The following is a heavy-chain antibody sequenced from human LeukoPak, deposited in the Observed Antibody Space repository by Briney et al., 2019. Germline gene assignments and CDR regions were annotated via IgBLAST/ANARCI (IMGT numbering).Heavy chain of an antibody. Sequence: SGTLSLTYAVSGGSISSSNWWSWVRQPPGKGLEWIGEIYHSGSTNYNPSLKSRVTISVDKSKNQFSLKLSSVTAADTAVYYCARAPGGYCSSTSCRLDYWGQGTLVTVSS. J-gene: IGHJ4*02. CDR2: IYHSGST. D-gene: IGHD2-2*01. V-gene: IGHV4-4*02. CDR1: GGSISSSNW. CDR3: ARAPGGYCSSTSCRLDY.